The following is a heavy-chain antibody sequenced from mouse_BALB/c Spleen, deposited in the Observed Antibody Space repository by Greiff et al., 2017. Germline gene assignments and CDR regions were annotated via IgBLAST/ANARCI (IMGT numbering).Heavy chain of an antibody. D-gene: IGHD2-4*01. CDR1: GFSLTSYG. J-gene: IGHJ4*01. Sequence: VKLMESGPGLVAPSQSLSITCTVSGFSLTSYGVHWVRQPPGKGLEWLGVIWAGGSTNYNSALMSRLSISKDNSKSQVFLKMNSLQTDDTAMYYCARDGGLRRGYYYAMDYWGQGTSVTVSS. CDR3: ARDGGLRRGYYYAMDY. V-gene: IGHV2-9*02. CDR2: IWAGGST.